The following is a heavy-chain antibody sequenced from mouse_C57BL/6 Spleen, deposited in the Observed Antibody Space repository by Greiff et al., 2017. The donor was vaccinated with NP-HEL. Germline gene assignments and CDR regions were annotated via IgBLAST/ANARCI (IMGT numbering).Heavy chain of an antibody. CDR1: GYTFTSYW. V-gene: IGHV1-72*01. D-gene: IGHD1-1*01. CDR2: IDPNRGGT. Sequence: QVQLQQPGAELVKPGASVKLSCKASGYTFTSYWMHWVKQRPGRGLEWIGRIDPNRGGTKYNEKFKSKATLTVDKPSSTAYMQLSSLTSEDSAVYYCARDYYGSSRYFDDWGQGTTLTVSS. J-gene: IGHJ2*01. CDR3: ARDYYGSSRYFDD.